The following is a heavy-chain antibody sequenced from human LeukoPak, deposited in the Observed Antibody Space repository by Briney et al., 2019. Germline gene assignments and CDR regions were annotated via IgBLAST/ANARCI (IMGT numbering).Heavy chain of an antibody. CDR3: ARVLEGSGLQQLVSCLDY. V-gene: IGHV3-30-3*01. Sequence: PGRSLRLSCAASGFTFSSYAMHWVRQAPGKGLEWVAVISYDGSNKYYADSVKGRFTISRDNSKNTLYLQMNSLRAEDTAVYYCARVLEGSGLQQLVSCLDYWGQGTPVTVSS. J-gene: IGHJ4*02. D-gene: IGHD6-13*01. CDR2: ISYDGSNK. CDR1: GFTFSSYA.